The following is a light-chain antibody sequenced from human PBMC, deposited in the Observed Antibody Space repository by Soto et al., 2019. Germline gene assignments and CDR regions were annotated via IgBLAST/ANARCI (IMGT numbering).Light chain of an antibody. CDR2: DSS. CDR1: HSVFNY. J-gene: IGKJ2*01. CDR3: QQRSTWPPA. V-gene: IGKV3-11*01. Sequence: ETVLTQSPATLSLSPGERATLSCRVSHSVFNYLAWYQQKPGQAPRLLIYDSSNRATGIPARFSGSGSGTDFTLTISSLEPEDFALYYCQQRSTWPPAFGQGTKLEIE.